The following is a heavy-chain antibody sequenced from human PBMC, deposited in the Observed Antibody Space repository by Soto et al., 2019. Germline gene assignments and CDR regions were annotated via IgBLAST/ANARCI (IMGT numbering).Heavy chain of an antibody. CDR3: ARDTVTPPSSYGMDV. CDR2: ISNDGSYK. Sequence: QVQLVESGGGVVQPGRSLRLSCAASGFTFSRYAMHWVRQAPGKGLEWVAFISNDGSYKFYADSVRGRFTSSRDNSKNTLYLQMNSLRAEDTAVYYCARDTVTPPSSYGMDVWGQGTAVTVSS. V-gene: IGHV3-30*04. CDR1: GFTFSRYA. D-gene: IGHD4-17*01. J-gene: IGHJ6*02.